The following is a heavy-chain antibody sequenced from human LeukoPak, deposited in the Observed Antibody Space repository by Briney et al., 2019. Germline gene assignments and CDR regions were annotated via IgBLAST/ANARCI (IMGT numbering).Heavy chain of an antibody. CDR3: AREAMVRGVPDAFDI. J-gene: IGHJ3*02. CDR2: IKQDGIEK. Sequence: GGSLTLSCAASGFSFRSYWMDWVRQTPETGLEWVANIKQDGIEKYFVDSVKGRFAISRDNAKNSLYLQMNNLRAEDTAVYYCAREAMVRGVPDAFDIWGQGTVVTVSS. D-gene: IGHD3-10*01. CDR1: GFSFRSYW. V-gene: IGHV3-7*01.